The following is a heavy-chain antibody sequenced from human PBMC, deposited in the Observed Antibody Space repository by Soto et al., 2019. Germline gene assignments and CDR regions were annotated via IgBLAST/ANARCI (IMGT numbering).Heavy chain of an antibody. CDR3: ARSITTLYYYYYYMDV. V-gene: IGHV4-59*01. J-gene: IGHJ6*03. CDR2: IYYSGST. Sequence: SETLSLTCTVSGGSISSYYWSWIRQPPGKGLEWIGYIYYSGSTNYNPSLKSRVTISVDTSKNQFSLKLSSVTAADTVVYYCARSITTLYYYYYYMDVWGKGTTVTVSS. D-gene: IGHD3-9*01. CDR1: GGSISSYY.